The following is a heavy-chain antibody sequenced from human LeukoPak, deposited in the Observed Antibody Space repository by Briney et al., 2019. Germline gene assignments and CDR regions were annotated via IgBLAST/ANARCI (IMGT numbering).Heavy chain of an antibody. CDR1: GFTFSSYA. D-gene: IGHD3-3*01. Sequence: GSLRLSCAASGFTFSSYAMHWVRQAPGKGLEYVSAISSNGGSTYYANSVKGRFTISRDNSKNTLYLQMGSLRAEDMAVYYCARVDYDFWSGSGNWFDPWGQGTLVTVSS. CDR3: ARVDYDFWSGSGNWFDP. J-gene: IGHJ5*02. CDR2: ISSNGGST. V-gene: IGHV3-64*01.